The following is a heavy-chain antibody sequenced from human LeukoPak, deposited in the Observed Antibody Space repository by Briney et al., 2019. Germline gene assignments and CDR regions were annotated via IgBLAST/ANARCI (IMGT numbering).Heavy chain of an antibody. CDR1: GYTFTGYY. Sequence: GASVKVSCKASGYTFTGYYMHWVRQAPGQGLEWMGWINPNSGGTNYAQKFQGRVTMTRDTSISTAYMELSRLRSDDTAVYYCARELGSNYVDTADYWGQGTLVTVSS. J-gene: IGHJ4*02. D-gene: IGHD4-11*01. CDR3: ARELGSNYVDTADY. V-gene: IGHV1-2*02. CDR2: INPNSGGT.